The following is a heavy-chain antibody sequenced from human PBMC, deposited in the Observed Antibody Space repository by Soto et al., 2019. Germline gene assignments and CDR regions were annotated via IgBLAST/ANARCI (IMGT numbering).Heavy chain of an antibody. CDR3: ARDQLGGAYYYYGMDV. J-gene: IGHJ6*02. CDR1: GFTFSSYE. CDR2: ISSSGSTI. V-gene: IGHV3-48*03. Sequence: PGGSLRLSCAASGFTFSSYEMNWVRQAPGKGLEWVSYISSSGSTIYYADSVKGRFTISRDNAKNSLYLQMNSLRAEDTAVYYCARDQLGGAYYYYGMDVWGQGTTVTVSS. D-gene: IGHD6-6*01.